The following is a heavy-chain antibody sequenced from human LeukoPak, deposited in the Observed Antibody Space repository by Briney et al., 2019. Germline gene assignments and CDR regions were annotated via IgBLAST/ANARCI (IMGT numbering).Heavy chain of an antibody. V-gene: IGHV4-39*07. CDR1: GGSISSSSYY. CDR2: INHSGST. D-gene: IGHD3-10*01. CDR3: XRGMVRGVIIQGSFDY. J-gene: IGHJ4*02. Sequence: SETLSLTCTVSGGSISSSSYYWGWIRQPPGKGLEWIGEINHSGSTNYNPSLKSRVTISVDTSKNQFSLKLSSVTAAATAVYYXXRGMVRGVIIQGSFDYWGQGTLVTVS.